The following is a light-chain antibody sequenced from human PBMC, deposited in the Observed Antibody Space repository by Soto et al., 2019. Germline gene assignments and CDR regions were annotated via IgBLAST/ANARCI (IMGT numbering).Light chain of an antibody. CDR3: QQLNSYTFT. V-gene: IGKV1-9*01. Sequence: DIQLTQSPSFLSASVGGRVTITCRASQGISSYLAWYQQKPGKAPKLLIYAASTLQSGVPSRFSGSGSGTEFTLTISSLQPEDFATYYCQQLNSYTFTFGPGTKVDIK. J-gene: IGKJ3*01. CDR2: AAS. CDR1: QGISSY.